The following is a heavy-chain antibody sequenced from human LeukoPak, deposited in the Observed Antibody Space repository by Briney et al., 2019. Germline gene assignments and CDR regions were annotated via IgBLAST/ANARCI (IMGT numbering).Heavy chain of an antibody. CDR3: ARYYYDSSGYGPLDY. D-gene: IGHD3-22*01. CDR2: ISAYNGNT. J-gene: IGHJ4*02. Sequence: GASVKVSCKASGYTFTSYDINWVRQATGQGLEWMGWISAYNGNTNYAQKLQGRVTMTTDTSTSTAYMELRSLRSDDTAVYYCARYYYDSSGYGPLDYWGQGTLVTVSS. V-gene: IGHV1-18*01. CDR1: GYTFTSYD.